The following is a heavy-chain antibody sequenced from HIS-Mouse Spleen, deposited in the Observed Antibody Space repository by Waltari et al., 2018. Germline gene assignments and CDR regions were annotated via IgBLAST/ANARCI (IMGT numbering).Heavy chain of an antibody. Sequence: QLQLQESGPGLVKPSETLSLTCTVSGGSISSSSYYWGWIRQPPGKGLEWIGSIYYSGGTDYTPSLKSRVTISVDTSKNQFSLKLSSVTAADTAVYYCAREIPYSSSWYDWYFDLWGRGTLVTVSS. J-gene: IGHJ2*01. V-gene: IGHV4-39*07. D-gene: IGHD6-13*01. CDR1: GGSISSSSYY. CDR3: AREIPYSSSWYDWYFDL. CDR2: IYYSGGT.